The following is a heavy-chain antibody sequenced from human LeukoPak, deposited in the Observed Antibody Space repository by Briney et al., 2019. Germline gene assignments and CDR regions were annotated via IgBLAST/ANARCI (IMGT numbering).Heavy chain of an antibody. D-gene: IGHD2-2*01. CDR3: ARADCSSTSCYLPYYYYYGMDV. CDR1: GGTFSSYA. CDR2: IIPIFGAA. Sequence: SVKVSCKASGGTFSSYAISWVRQAPGQGLEWMGGIIPIFGAANYAQKFQGRVTITADESTSIAYMELSSLRSEDTAVYYCARADCSSTSCYLPYYYYYGMDVWGQGTTVTVSS. V-gene: IGHV1-69*13. J-gene: IGHJ6*02.